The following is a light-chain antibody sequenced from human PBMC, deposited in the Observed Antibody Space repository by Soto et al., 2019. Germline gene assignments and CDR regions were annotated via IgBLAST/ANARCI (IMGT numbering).Light chain of an antibody. Sequence: EIVLTQSPGTLSLSPGERATLSCRASQSVSSSYLAWYQHKPGQAPRLLIYAASSRATGIPDRLSGSGSGTYFPLNISRLEPEDFAVYYCQQYGSSPMYSFGQGTKLEIK. V-gene: IGKV3-20*01. CDR3: QQYGSSPMYS. CDR1: QSVSSSY. CDR2: AAS. J-gene: IGKJ2*01.